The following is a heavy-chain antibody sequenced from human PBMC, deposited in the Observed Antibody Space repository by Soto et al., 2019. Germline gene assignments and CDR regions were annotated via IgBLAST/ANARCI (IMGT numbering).Heavy chain of an antibody. D-gene: IGHD6-6*01. V-gene: IGHV3-21*01. CDR3: ARDRTVYSSSTDAFDI. CDR2: ISSSSSYI. J-gene: IGHJ3*02. CDR1: GFTFSSYS. Sequence: PGGSLRLSCAASGFTFSSYSMNWVRQAPGKGLEWVSSISSSSSYIYYADSVKGRFTISRDNAKNSLYLQMNSLRAEDTAVYYCARDRTVYSSSTDAFDIWGQGTMVTVSS.